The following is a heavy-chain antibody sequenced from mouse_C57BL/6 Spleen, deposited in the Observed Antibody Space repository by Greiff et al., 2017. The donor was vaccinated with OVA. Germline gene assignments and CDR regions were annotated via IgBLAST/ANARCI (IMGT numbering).Heavy chain of an antibody. CDR1: GYTFTDYN. J-gene: IGHJ3*01. CDR2: INPNNGGT. CDR3: ARGYYGSSYWFAY. Sequence: VQLQQSGPELVKPGASVKIPCKASGYTFTDYNMDWVKQSHGKSLEWIGDINPNNGGTIYNQKFKGKATLTVDKSSSTAYMELRSLTSEDAAVYYCARGYYGSSYWFAYWGQGTLVTVSA. D-gene: IGHD1-1*01. V-gene: IGHV1-18*01.